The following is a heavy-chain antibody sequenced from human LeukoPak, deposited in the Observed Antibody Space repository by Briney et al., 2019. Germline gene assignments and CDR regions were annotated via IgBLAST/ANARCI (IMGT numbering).Heavy chain of an antibody. CDR3: ARDPDYGPDY. CDR1: GYTFTVHY. CDR2: IKPDSGAT. D-gene: IGHD4/OR15-4a*01. V-gene: IGHV1-2*02. Sequence: ASVKVSCKASGYTFTVHYMHWLRQAPGQGLEWMGWIKPDSGATNFAQNFQGRVTITSDTSINTAYMELSSLTSDDTAMYYCARDPDYGPDYWGQGTLVTVSA. J-gene: IGHJ4*02.